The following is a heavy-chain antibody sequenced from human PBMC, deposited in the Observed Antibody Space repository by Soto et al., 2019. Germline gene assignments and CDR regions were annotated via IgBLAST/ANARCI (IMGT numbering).Heavy chain of an antibody. CDR3: AKVVVAATRQSDFDS. J-gene: IGHJ4*02. CDR1: GGSINSNNYY. D-gene: IGHD2-15*01. V-gene: IGHV4-39*02. Sequence: XTLSLPCTVSGGSINSNNYYWAWIRQPPGKGLAWIASIYYDGSTYYNTSLKSRVTISRDTSKNQFSLRLTSMTAADTAVYYCAKVVVAATRQSDFDSWGQGTLGTVSS. CDR2: IYYDGST.